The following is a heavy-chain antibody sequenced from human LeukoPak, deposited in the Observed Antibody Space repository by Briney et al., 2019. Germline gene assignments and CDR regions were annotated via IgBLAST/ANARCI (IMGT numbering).Heavy chain of an antibody. Sequence: ASVKVSCKAFGHSLSNYGLNWVRQAPGQGLEWMGWINTNTGNPMYAQGFTGRFVFSLDTSVSTAYLQISSLKAEDTAVYYCARSQWELPDYWGQGTLVTVSS. J-gene: IGHJ4*02. V-gene: IGHV7-4-1*02. CDR2: INTNTGNP. CDR3: ARSQWELPDY. D-gene: IGHD1-26*01. CDR1: GHSLSNYG.